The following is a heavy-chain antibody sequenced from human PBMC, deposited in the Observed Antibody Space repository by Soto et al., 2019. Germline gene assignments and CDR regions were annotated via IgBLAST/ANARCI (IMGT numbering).Heavy chain of an antibody. V-gene: IGHV1-2*02. Sequence: ASVKVSCKASGDTFIANYIHWVRQAPGQGFEWMGWINPKSGGTKYPQKFQGRVTMTRDTSPSTVYMTLTKLTSHDTAVYYCARDLAKGGGSAGFDYWGQGTLVTVSS. D-gene: IGHD1-26*01. CDR1: GDTFIANY. J-gene: IGHJ4*02. CDR3: ARDLAKGGGSAGFDY. CDR2: INPKSGGT.